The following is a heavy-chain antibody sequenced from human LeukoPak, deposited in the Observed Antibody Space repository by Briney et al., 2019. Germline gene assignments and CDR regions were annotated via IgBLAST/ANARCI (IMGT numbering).Heavy chain of an antibody. CDR3: ARDGWFGELEDI. V-gene: IGHV4-39*07. CDR2: IYYSGST. J-gene: IGHJ3*02. Sequence: SETLSLTCTVSGGSISSSSYYWGWIRRPPGKGLEWIGSIYYSGSTYYNPSLKSRVTISVDTSKNQFSLKLSSVTAADTAVYYCARDGWFGELEDIWGQGTMVTVSS. D-gene: IGHD3-10*01. CDR1: GGSISSSSYY.